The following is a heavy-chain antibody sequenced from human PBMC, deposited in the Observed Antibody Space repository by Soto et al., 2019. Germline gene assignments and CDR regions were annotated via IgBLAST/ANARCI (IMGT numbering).Heavy chain of an antibody. J-gene: IGHJ6*02. CDR2: ISAYNGNT. D-gene: IGHD2-15*01. Sequence: ASVKVSCKASGYTFTSYGISWVRQAPGQGLEWMGWISAYNGNTNYAQKLQGRVTMTTDTSTSTAYMELRSLRSDDTAVYYCARDYPTTTVIDCSGGSCYSRYYGMDVWGQGTTVTVSS. CDR1: GYTFTSYG. CDR3: ARDYPTTTVIDCSGGSCYSRYYGMDV. V-gene: IGHV1-18*01.